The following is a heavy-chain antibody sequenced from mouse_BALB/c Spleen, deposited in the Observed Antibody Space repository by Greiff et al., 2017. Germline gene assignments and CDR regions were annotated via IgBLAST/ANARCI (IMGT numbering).Heavy chain of an antibody. D-gene: IGHD2-4*01. CDR2: ISYDGSN. CDR3: ARADYDAWCAY. Sequence: VQLKESGPGLVKPSQSLSLTCTVTGYSITSDYAWNWIRQFPGNKLEWMGYISYDGSNNYNPSLKNRISITRDTSKNQFFLKLNSVTTEDTATYYCARADYDAWCAYWGQGTLVTVSA. V-gene: IGHV3-6*02. CDR1: GYSITSDYA. J-gene: IGHJ3*01.